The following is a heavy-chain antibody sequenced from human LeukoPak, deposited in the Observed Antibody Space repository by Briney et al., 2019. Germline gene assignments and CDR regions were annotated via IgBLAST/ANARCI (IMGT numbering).Heavy chain of an antibody. Sequence: PGGSLRLSCAASGFTFSSYGMHWVRQVPGKGLEWVAVISYDGSNKYYADSVKGRFTISRDNSKNTLYLQMNSLRAEDTAVYYCAKEGPRYSYGNNWGQGTLVTVSS. CDR3: AKEGPRYSYGNN. D-gene: IGHD5-18*01. V-gene: IGHV3-30*18. CDR2: ISYDGSNK. CDR1: GFTFSSYG. J-gene: IGHJ4*02.